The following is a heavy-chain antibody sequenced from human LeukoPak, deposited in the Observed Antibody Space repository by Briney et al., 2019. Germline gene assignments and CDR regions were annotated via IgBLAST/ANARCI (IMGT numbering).Heavy chain of an antibody. CDR2: ISGSGGST. J-gene: IGHJ4*02. V-gene: IGHV3-23*01. Sequence: GGSLRLSCAASGFTFSSYAMSWVRQAPGKGLEWVSAISGSGGSTYYADSVKGRFTISRDNSKNTLYLQMNSLRAEDTAVYYCAKFLPTHIVVANYYFDYWGQGSLVTVSS. D-gene: IGHD2-21*01. CDR1: GFTFSSYA. CDR3: AKFLPTHIVVANYYFDY.